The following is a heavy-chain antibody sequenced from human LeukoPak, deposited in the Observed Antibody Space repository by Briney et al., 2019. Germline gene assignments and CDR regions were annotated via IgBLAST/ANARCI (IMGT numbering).Heavy chain of an antibody. J-gene: IGHJ3*02. CDR3: ARRDLGGYCSSTSCYDGAFDI. Sequence: GESLRISCKGSGYSFTSYWISWVRQMPGKGLEWMGRIDPSDSYTNYSPSFQGHVTISADKSISTAYLQWSSLKASDTAMYYCARRDLGGYCSSTSCYDGAFDIWGQGTMVTVSS. CDR2: IDPSDSYT. CDR1: GYSFTSYW. V-gene: IGHV5-10-1*01. D-gene: IGHD2-2*01.